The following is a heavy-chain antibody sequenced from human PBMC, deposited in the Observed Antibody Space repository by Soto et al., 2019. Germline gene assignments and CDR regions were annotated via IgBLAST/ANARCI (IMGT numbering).Heavy chain of an antibody. Sequence: GGSLRLSCSVSGFTLSDHYIDWVRQAPGKGLEWVGRSRNQANGYSTVYAASVKGRFTTSRDDSKNLVFLQMESLRTEDTAVYYCVRDTYCSDSSGYTRRFDFWGQGALVTVSS. CDR3: VRDTYCSDSSGYTRRFDF. D-gene: IGHD3-22*01. CDR2: SRNQANGYST. J-gene: IGHJ4*02. V-gene: IGHV3-72*01. CDR1: GFTLSDHY.